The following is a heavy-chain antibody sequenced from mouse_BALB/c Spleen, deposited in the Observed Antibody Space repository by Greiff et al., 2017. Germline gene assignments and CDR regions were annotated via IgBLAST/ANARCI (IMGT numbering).Heavy chain of an antibody. CDR3: ARSGITTAYYYAMDY. Sequence: LMESGAELAKPGASVKMSCKASGYTFTSYWMHWVKQRPGQGLEWIGYINPSTGYTEYNQKFKDKATLTADKSSSTAYMQLSSLTSEDSAVYYCARSGITTAYYYAMDYWGQGTSVTVSS. D-gene: IGHD1-2*01. V-gene: IGHV1-7*01. CDR1: GYTFTSYW. J-gene: IGHJ4*01. CDR2: INPSTGYT.